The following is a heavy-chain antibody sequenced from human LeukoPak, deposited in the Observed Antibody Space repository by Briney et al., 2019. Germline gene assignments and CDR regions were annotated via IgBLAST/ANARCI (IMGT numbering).Heavy chain of an antibody. CDR3: ARDLPDFWSGYSYYFDY. CDR2: IKQDGSEK. CDR1: GFTFSSYW. D-gene: IGHD3-3*01. J-gene: IGHJ4*02. Sequence: GGSLRLSCPASGFTFSSYWMSWVRQAPGKGLEWVANIKQDGSEKYYVDSVKGRFTISRDNAKNSLYLQMNSLRAEDTAVYYCARDLPDFWSGYSYYFDYWGQGTLVTVSS. V-gene: IGHV3-7*01.